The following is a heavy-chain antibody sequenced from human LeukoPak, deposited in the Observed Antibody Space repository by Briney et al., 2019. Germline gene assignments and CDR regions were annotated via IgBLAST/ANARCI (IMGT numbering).Heavy chain of an antibody. Sequence: AGGSLRLSCAASGFTFSSYTMNWVRQAPGKGLEWVANIKKDGSEKYYVDSVKGRFTISRDNAKTSLYLQMNSLRAEDTAVYYCARRRGSYSDDYWGQGTLVTVSS. CDR1: GFTFSSYT. CDR3: ARRRGSYSDDY. CDR2: IKKDGSEK. D-gene: IGHD1-26*01. J-gene: IGHJ4*02. V-gene: IGHV3-7*01.